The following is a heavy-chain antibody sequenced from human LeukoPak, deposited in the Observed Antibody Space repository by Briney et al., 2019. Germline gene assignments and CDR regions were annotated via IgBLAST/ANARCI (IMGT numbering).Heavy chain of an antibody. CDR3: AKQKGTRAGSMDV. V-gene: IGHV3-23*01. Sequence: GGCLRLSCVASGFTFSDYAMSWVRPAPGKGLEWVSGISYNGGSIYYVDSVRGRFTISRDNSKNTLYLQMNGLRAEATAIYYCAKQKGTRAGSMDVWGKGATVTVSS. J-gene: IGHJ6*04. CDR1: GFTFSDYA. D-gene: IGHD6-13*01. CDR2: ISYNGGSI.